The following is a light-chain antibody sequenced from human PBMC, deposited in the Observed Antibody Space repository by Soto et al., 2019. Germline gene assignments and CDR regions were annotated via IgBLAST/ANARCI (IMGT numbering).Light chain of an antibody. Sequence: EIVSTQSPATLSLLPGERRALSCRSSQSNSTYLAWYQQKPGQDHRPFIYDEYNRATGITDRFSGSGSGTDFTLTPRSIEPEDFAVYYCQQRSEWQITLGNGKRLELK. CDR1: QSNSTY. V-gene: IGKV3-11*01. CDR2: DEY. CDR3: QQRSEWQIT. J-gene: IGKJ5*01.